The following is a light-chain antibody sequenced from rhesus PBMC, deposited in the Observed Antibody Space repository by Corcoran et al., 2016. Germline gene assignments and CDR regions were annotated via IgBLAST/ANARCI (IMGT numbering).Light chain of an antibody. CDR3: QHYFDSPRT. CDR1: QNIYPK. Sequence: DIQMTQSPSALSASVGDSVTISCRASQNIYPKLAWYQQKPGKAPKLLIYDAFTLQTGIPSRFSGCGSGTDFTLTLSSLQPEDSATFYCQHYFDSPRTFGQGTKVEIK. J-gene: IGKJ1*01. CDR2: DAF. V-gene: IGKV1S8*01.